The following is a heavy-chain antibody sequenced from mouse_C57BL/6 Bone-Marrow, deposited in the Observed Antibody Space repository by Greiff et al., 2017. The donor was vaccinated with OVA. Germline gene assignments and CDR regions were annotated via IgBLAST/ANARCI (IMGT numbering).Heavy chain of an antibody. CDR2: IYPRDGST. CDR3: ARRGIYDGYFYWYFDV. J-gene: IGHJ1*01. D-gene: IGHD2-3*01. V-gene: IGHV1-85*01. Sequence: VQLQQSGPELVKPGASVKLSCKASGYTFPSYDINWVKQRPGQGLEWIGWIYPRDGSTKYNEKFKGKATLTVDTSSSTAYMELHSLTSETSAVYFCARRGIYDGYFYWYFDVWGPGTTVTVSS. CDR1: GYTFPSYD.